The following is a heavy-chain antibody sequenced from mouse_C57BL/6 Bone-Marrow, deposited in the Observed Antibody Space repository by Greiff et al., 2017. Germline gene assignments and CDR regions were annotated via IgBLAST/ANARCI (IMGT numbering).Heavy chain of an antibody. CDR2: ISSGSSTI. V-gene: IGHV5-17*01. Sequence: VQLKESGGGLVKPGGSLKLSCAASGFTFSDYGMHWVRQAPEKGLEWVAYISSGSSTIYYADTVKGRFTISRDNAKNTLFLQMTSLRSADTAMYYCARPVVADWYFDVWGTGTTVTVSS. J-gene: IGHJ1*03. CDR3: ARPVVADWYFDV. D-gene: IGHD1-1*01. CDR1: GFTFSDYG.